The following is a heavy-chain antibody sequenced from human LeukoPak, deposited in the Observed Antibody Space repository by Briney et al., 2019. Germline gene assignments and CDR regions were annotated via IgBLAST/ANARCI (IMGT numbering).Heavy chain of an antibody. CDR1: GYTFTSYY. J-gene: IGHJ5*02. CDR2: INPNSGGT. D-gene: IGHD3-22*01. CDR3: AREGGYDSSGLNWFDP. Sequence: ASVKVSCKASGYTFTSYYMHWVRQAPGQGLEWMGWINPNSGGTNYAQKFQGRVTMTRDTSISTAYMELSRLRSDDTAVYYCAREGGYDSSGLNWFDPWGQGTLVTVSS. V-gene: IGHV1-2*02.